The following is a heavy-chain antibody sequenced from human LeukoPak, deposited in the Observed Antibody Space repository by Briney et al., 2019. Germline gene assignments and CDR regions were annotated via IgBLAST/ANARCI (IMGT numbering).Heavy chain of an antibody. J-gene: IGHJ3*02. CDR2: ISYDGSNK. CDR1: GFTFSSYT. Sequence: PGGSLRLSCAAPGFTFSSYTMHWVRQAPGKGLEWVAVISYDGSNKNYADSVKGRFTISRDNSKNTLYLQMNSLRVEDTAVYYCARGPPYDLDDAFDIWGQGTMVTVSS. CDR3: ARGPPYDLDDAFDI. V-gene: IGHV3-30-3*01. D-gene: IGHD3/OR15-3a*01.